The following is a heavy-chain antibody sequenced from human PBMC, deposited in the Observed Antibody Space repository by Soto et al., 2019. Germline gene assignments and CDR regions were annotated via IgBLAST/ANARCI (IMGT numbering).Heavy chain of an antibody. CDR2: IYYSGST. V-gene: IGHV4-31*03. D-gene: IGHD3-22*01. Sequence: PSETLSLTCTVSGGSISSGGYYWSWIRQHPGKGLEWIGYIYYSGSTYYNPSLKSRVTISVDTSKNQFSLKLSSVTAADTAVYYCARARRGIVVVITAFDYWGQGTLVTVST. CDR3: ARARRGIVVVITAFDY. CDR1: GGSISSGGYY. J-gene: IGHJ4*02.